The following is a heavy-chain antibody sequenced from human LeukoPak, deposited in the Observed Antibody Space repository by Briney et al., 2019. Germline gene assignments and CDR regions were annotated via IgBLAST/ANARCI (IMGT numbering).Heavy chain of an antibody. J-gene: IGHJ4*02. CDR1: GGSISSSSYY. CDR3: ARVTRLFYSNYRYFDS. V-gene: IGHV4-39*07. CDR2: IYYSGST. D-gene: IGHD4-11*01. Sequence: SETLSLTSTVSGGSISSSSYYWGWIRQPPGKGLEWFGSIYYSGSTYYNPSLKSRVTISVDTSKNQFSLKLSSGTAADTAVYYCARVTRLFYSNYRYFDSWGQGTLVTVSS.